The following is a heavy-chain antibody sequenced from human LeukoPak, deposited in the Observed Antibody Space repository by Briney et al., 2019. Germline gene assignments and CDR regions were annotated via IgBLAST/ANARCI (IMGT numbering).Heavy chain of an antibody. CDR2: ISAYNGNT. Sequence: GASVKVSCKASGYTFTSYGISWVRQAPGQGLEWMGWISAYNGNTNYAQKLQGRVTMTTDTSTSTAYMELRSLRSDDTAAYYCAREKMENWNYRYYYYGMDVWGQGTTVTVSS. CDR1: GYTFTSYG. V-gene: IGHV1-18*01. J-gene: IGHJ6*02. CDR3: AREKMENWNYRYYYYGMDV. D-gene: IGHD1-7*01.